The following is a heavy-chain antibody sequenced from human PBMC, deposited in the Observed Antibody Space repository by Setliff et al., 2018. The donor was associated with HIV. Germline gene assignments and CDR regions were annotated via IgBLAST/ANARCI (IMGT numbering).Heavy chain of an antibody. CDR1: GFTFSSYA. CDR2: INHSGST. D-gene: IGHD3-22*01. V-gene: IGHV4-34*01. J-gene: IGHJ6*03. CDR3: ARGRLGISYYYDSSGYPFSMDV. Sequence: GSLRLSCAASGFTFSSYAIHWVRQPPGKGLEWIGEINHSGSTNYNPSLKSRVTISVDTSKNQFSLKLSSVTAADTAVYYCARGRLGISYYYDSSGYPFSMDVWGKGTTVTVSS.